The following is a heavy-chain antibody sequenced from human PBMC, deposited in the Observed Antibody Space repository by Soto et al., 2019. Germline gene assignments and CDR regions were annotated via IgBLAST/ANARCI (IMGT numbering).Heavy chain of an antibody. CDR3: AKALDGIDDYFYAMGV. Sequence: LRRSRAGSGFIFGHYAMTWVRQAPGKGPEWISAISGRGDSTYYADAVKGHFTISRDNSKNTLYLQMNSLRFDDTGVNYCAKALDGIDDYFYAMGVWGQGTTVTVSS. D-gene: IGHD1-1*01. V-gene: IGHV3-23*01. CDR2: ISGRGDST. CDR1: GFIFGHYA. J-gene: IGHJ6*02.